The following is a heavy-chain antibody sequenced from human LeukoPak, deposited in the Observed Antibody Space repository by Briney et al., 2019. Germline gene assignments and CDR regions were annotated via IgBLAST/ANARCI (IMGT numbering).Heavy chain of an antibody. D-gene: IGHD1/OR15-1a*01. CDR3: AKVYWNNYYYDY. CDR1: GFTLSTYA. J-gene: IGHJ4*02. V-gene: IGHV3-23*01. Sequence: TGGSLRPSCAASGFTLSTYAMSWVRQAPGKGLEWVSGISDSGDNTHYADSVKGRFTISRDSSKSTLYLQMNSLRADDTAVYYCAKVYWNNYYYDYWGQGTLVT. CDR2: ISDSGDNT.